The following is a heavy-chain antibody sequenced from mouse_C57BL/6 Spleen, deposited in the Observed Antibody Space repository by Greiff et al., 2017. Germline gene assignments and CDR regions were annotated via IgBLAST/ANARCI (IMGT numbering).Heavy chain of an antibody. CDR3: ARSRGYYGSSYAMDY. J-gene: IGHJ4*01. CDR1: GYTFTDYN. Sequence: EVKLMESGPELVKPGASVKMSCKASGYTFTDYNLPWVKQSHGQSLEWIGYINPNNGGTSYNQKFKGKATLTVNKSSSTAYMELRSLTSEDSAVYYCARSRGYYGSSYAMDYGDQGTSVTVSS. D-gene: IGHD1-1*01. V-gene: IGHV1-22*01. CDR2: INPNNGGT.